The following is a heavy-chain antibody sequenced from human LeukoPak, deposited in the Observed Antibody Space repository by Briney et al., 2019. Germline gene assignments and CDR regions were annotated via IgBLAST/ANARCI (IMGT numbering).Heavy chain of an antibody. J-gene: IGHJ6*03. V-gene: IGHV3-53*05. D-gene: IGHD3-9*01. CDR1: GFTVSSNY. CDR3: AKDSLPYYDILTGYPPNYYMDV. Sequence: PGGSLRLSCAASGFTVSSNYMSWVRQAPGKGLEWVSVIYSGGSTYYADSVKGRFTISRDNSKNTLYLQMNSLRAEDTAVYYCAKDSLPYYDILTGYPPNYYMDVWGKGTTVTISS. CDR2: IYSGGST.